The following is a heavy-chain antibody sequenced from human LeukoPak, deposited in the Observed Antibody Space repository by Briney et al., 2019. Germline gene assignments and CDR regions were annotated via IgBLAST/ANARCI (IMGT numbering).Heavy chain of an antibody. CDR3: ARHPSPYSAKGDY. CDR2: IYPGDSDT. V-gene: IGHV5-51*01. D-gene: IGHD1-26*01. Sequence: GESLKISCKGSGYSFTNYWIGWVRQMPGKGLEWMGIIYPGDSDTRYSPSFQGQVTISADRSISTAYLQWSSLKASDTAMYYCARHPSPYSAKGDYWGQGTLVTVSS. CDR1: GYSFTNYW. J-gene: IGHJ4*02.